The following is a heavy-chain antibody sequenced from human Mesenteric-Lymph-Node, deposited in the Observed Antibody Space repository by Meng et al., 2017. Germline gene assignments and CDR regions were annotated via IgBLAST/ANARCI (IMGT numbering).Heavy chain of an antibody. Sequence: QAPRVQVGAELKTPGDSVKFSCKSSAYTFAGYEMHGVRQAPGQGLEWMGRINPNSGGANYAQKFQGRVTMTRDTSISTAYMELSRLRSDDTAVYYCAREGLVVDLRYFDLWGRGTLVTVSS. CDR2: INPNSGGA. CDR3: AREGLVVDLRYFDL. V-gene: IGHV1-2*06. J-gene: IGHJ2*01. CDR1: AYTFAGYE. D-gene: IGHD2-21*01.